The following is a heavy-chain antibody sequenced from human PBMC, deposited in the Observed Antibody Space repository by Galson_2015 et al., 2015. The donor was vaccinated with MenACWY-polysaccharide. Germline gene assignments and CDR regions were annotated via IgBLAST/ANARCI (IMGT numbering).Heavy chain of an antibody. CDR2: IRSDASTT. CDR3: ANSITGSTLDY. D-gene: IGHD2-2*01. Sequence: SLRLSCAASGFIFSNYWMNWVRQAPGEGLVWVSRIRSDASTTNNADSVKGRFTISRDNAKNTLYLEMNSLRAEDTAVYYCANSITGSTLDYWGQGTLVTVSA. CDR1: GFIFSNYW. V-gene: IGHV3-74*01. J-gene: IGHJ4*02.